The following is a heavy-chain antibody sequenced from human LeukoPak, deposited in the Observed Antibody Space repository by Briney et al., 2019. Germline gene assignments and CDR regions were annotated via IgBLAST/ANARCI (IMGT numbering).Heavy chain of an antibody. J-gene: IGHJ6*03. Sequence: PSETLSLTCTVSGGSISSSSYYWGWIRQPPGKGLEWIGSIYYSGSTYYNPSLKSRVTISVDTSKNQFSLKLSSVTAADTAVYYCASGIYDFWSGRTDPNYYMDVWGKGTTVTVSS. CDR2: IYYSGST. CDR3: ASGIYDFWSGRTDPNYYMDV. V-gene: IGHV4-39*01. D-gene: IGHD3-3*01. CDR1: GGSISSSSYY.